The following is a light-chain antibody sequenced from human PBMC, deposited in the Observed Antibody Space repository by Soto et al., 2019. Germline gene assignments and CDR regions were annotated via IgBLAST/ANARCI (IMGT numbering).Light chain of an antibody. CDR2: EVT. V-gene: IGLV2-23*02. J-gene: IGLJ1*01. CDR3: CSDAGSSTYV. Sequence: QSVRTQPASVSGSPGQSVTISCTRTSSDVGSFNFVSWYQQHPGKAPKVVIYEVTKRPSGVSNRFSGSKSGNTASLTIYGLQADDEADYYCCSDAGSSTYVFGTGTKVTVL. CDR1: SSDVGSFNF.